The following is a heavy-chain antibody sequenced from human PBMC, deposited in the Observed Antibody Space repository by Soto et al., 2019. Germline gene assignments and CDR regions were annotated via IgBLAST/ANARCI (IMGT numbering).Heavy chain of an antibody. D-gene: IGHD2-2*01. V-gene: IGHV1-69*01. CDR1: GGTFSSYA. Sequence: QVQLVQSGAEVKKPGSSVKVSCKASGGTFSSYAISWVRQAPGQGLEWMGGIIPISDTTNYAQKFQGRVTITADESTSTAYMELSSLRSEDTAVYYCARSQGSSTCLEIYYYDYYGMDVWGQGTTVTVSS. CDR2: IIPISDTT. J-gene: IGHJ6*02. CDR3: ARSQGSSTCLEIYYYDYYGMDV.